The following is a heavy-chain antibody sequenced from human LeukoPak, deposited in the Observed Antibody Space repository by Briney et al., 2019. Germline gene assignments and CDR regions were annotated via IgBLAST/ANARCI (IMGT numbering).Heavy chain of an antibody. V-gene: IGHV4-4*02. CDR1: GGSISSSNW. J-gene: IGHJ4*02. D-gene: IGHD3-22*01. CDR3: ARGGYYYDSSGSEFDY. CDR2: IYHSGST. Sequence: PSETLSLTCAVSGGSISSSNWWSWVRQPPGKGLEWIGEIYHSGSTNYNPSLKSRVNISVDKSKNQFSLKLSSVTAADTAVYYCARGGYYYDSSGSEFDYWGQGTLVTVSS.